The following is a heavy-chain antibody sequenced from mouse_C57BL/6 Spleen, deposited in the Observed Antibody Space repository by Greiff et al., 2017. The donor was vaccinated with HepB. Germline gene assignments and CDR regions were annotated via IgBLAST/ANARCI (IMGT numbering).Heavy chain of an antibody. CDR1: GYTFTSYW. V-gene: IGHV1-52*01. Sequence: QVQLQQPGAELVRPGSSVKLSCKASGYTFTSYWMHWVKQRPIQGLEWIGNIDPSDSETHYNQKFKDKATLTVDKSSSTAYMQLSSLTSEDSAVYYCARGITTVVRDYFDYWGQGTTLTVSS. D-gene: IGHD1-1*01. CDR2: IDPSDSET. J-gene: IGHJ2*01. CDR3: ARGITTVVRDYFDY.